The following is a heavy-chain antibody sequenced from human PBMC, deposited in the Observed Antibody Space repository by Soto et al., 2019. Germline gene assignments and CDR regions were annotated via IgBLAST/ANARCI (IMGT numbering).Heavy chain of an antibody. Sequence: EVQLVESGGGLVHPGDSLRLSCGASGFPFNYDWMTWVRQAPGTGLEWVANIKPDGSGKYYVESLEGRVTISRDNAKNSVYLHIVSLRAEDSALYYCARARDYLFDYWGQGTLVTVSS. V-gene: IGHV3-7*01. CDR1: GFPFNYDW. D-gene: IGHD4-17*01. J-gene: IGHJ4*02. CDR2: IKPDGSGK. CDR3: ARARDYLFDY.